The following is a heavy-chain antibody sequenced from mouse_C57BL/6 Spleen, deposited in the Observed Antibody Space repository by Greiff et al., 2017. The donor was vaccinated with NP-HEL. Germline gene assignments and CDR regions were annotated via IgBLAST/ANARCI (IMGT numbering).Heavy chain of an antibody. CDR3: ARSPFITTVVMDY. V-gene: IGHV2-2*01. Sequence: VQRVESGPGLVQPSQSLSITCTVSGFSLTSYGVHWVRQSPGKGLEWLGVIWSGGSTDYNAAFISRLSISKDNSKSQVFFKMNSLQADDTAIYYCARSPFITTVVMDYWGQGTSVTVSS. CDR2: IWSGGST. D-gene: IGHD1-1*01. J-gene: IGHJ4*01. CDR1: GFSLTSYG.